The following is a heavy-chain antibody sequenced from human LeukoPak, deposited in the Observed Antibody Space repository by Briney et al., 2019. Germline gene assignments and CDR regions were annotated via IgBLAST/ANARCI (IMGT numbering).Heavy chain of an antibody. Sequence: SETLSLTCTISGASIDSYYWSWIRQPPGEGLEWIGYIYYSGSTNYNPSLKSRVTISVDTSKNQFSLKLSSVTAADTAVYYCARGNVEMATDDAFDIWGQGTMVTVSS. J-gene: IGHJ3*02. CDR2: IYYSGST. CDR1: GASIDSYY. CDR3: ARGNVEMATDDAFDI. V-gene: IGHV4-59*01. D-gene: IGHD5-24*01.